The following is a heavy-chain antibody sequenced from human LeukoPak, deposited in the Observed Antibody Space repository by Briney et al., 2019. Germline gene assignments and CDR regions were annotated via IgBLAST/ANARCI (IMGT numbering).Heavy chain of an antibody. J-gene: IGHJ6*03. CDR2: ISSSSSYI. Sequence: GGSLRLSCAASGFTSSSYSMNWVRQAPGKGLEWVSSISSSSSYIYYADSVKGRFTISRDNAKNSLYLQMNSLRAEDTAVYYCARDLRRAGYYYMDVWGEGTTVTVSS. V-gene: IGHV3-21*01. CDR1: GFTSSSYS. CDR3: ARDLRRAGYYYMDV.